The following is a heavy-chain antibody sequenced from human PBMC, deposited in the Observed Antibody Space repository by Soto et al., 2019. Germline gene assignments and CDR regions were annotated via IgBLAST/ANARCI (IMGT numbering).Heavy chain of an antibody. D-gene: IGHD2-21*02. CDR1: GFTFSSYG. CDR3: ARDGGDPIYYYHYYMDV. V-gene: IGHV3-33*01. J-gene: IGHJ6*03. Sequence: GGSLRLSCAASGFTFSSYGMHWVRQAPGKGLEWVAVIWYDGSNKYYADSVKGRFTISRDNSKNTLYLQMNSLRAEDTAVYYCARDGGDPIYYYHYYMDVWGKGTTVTVSS. CDR2: IWYDGSNK.